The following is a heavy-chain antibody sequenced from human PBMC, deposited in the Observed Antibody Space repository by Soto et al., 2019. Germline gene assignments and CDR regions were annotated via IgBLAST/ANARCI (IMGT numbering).Heavy chain of an antibody. Sequence: EVQLVESGGGLVKPGGSLRLSCAASGFTFSNAWMNWVRQAPGTGLEWVGRIKSKTDGGTTDYAAPVKGRFTISRDESKNTLYLQMNSLKTEDTAVYYCTTDNYDFWSGYSQGPFVDYWGQGTLGTVSA. CDR2: IKSKTDGGTT. V-gene: IGHV3-15*07. CDR1: GFTFSNAW. CDR3: TTDNYDFWSGYSQGPFVDY. J-gene: IGHJ4*02. D-gene: IGHD3-3*01.